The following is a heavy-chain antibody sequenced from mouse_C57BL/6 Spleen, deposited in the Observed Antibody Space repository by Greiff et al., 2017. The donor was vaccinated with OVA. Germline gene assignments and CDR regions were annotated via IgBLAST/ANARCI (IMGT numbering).Heavy chain of an antibody. CDR2: ILPGSGST. D-gene: IGHD1-1*01. J-gene: IGHJ3*01. V-gene: IGHV1-9*01. CDR3: ASYGSSYESWFAY. CDR1: GYTFTGYW. Sequence: QVQLKQSGAELLKPGASVKLSCKATGYTFTGYWIEWVKQRPGHGLEWIGEILPGSGSTNYNEKFKGKATFTADTSSNTAYMQLSSLTTEDSAIYYCASYGSSYESWFAYWGQGTLVTVSA.